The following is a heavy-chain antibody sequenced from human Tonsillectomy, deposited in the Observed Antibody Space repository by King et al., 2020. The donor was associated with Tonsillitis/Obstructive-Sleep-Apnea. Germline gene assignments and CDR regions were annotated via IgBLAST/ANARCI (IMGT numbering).Heavy chain of an antibody. V-gene: IGHV3-23*04. J-gene: IGHJ4*02. D-gene: IGHD3-3*02. CDR2: ISSSGGRT. CDR1: GFTFSNFD. CDR3: AKGLESSIWDTLIDY. Sequence: VQLVESGGGLVQPGGSLRLSCAASGFTFSNFDMRWVRQAPGKGLEWVSGISSSGGRTFYADSVKGRFTISRDNSKNTLYLQMNSLRVEDTATYFCAKGLESSIWDTLIDYWGQGTLVTVSS.